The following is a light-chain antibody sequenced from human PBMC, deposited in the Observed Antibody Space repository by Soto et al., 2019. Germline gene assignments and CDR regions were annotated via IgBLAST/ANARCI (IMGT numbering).Light chain of an antibody. CDR3: QQRSNWPPSIT. CDR1: QSVTTY. Sequence: EIGLTQSPAAVSLSTGERANISCRASQSVTTYLAWYQQKPGQAPRLLIYDASDRATGIPARFSGSGSGTDFTLTISSLEPEDFAVYYCQQRSNWPPSITFGQGTRLEIK. J-gene: IGKJ5*01. V-gene: IGKV3-11*01. CDR2: DAS.